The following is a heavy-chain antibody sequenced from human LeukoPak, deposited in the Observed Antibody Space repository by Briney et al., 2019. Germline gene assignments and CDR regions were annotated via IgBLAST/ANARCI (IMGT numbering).Heavy chain of an antibody. J-gene: IGHJ5*02. V-gene: IGHV3-66*01. CDR1: GFTVSSNY. CDR2: IYSGGST. Sequence: GGSLRLSCAASGFTVSSNYMSWVRQAPGKGLEWVSVIYSGGSTYYADSVKGRFTISRDNSKNTLYLQMNSLRAEDTTVYYCARAYLHYCSGGSCYPSNWFDPWGQGTLVTVSS. D-gene: IGHD2-15*01. CDR3: ARAYLHYCSGGSCYPSNWFDP.